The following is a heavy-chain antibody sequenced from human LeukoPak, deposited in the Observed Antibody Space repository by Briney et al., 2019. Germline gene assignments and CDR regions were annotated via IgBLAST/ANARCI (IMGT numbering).Heavy chain of an antibody. V-gene: IGHV3-30*18. CDR1: GFTFSSYG. CDR2: ISYDGSNK. Sequence: GRSLRLSCAASGFTFSSYGMHWVRQAPGKGLEWVAVISYDGSNKYYADSVKGRFTISRDNSKNTLYLQMNSLRVEDTAVYYCAKDIRAAAGPFDYWGQGTLVTVSS. D-gene: IGHD6-13*01. J-gene: IGHJ4*02. CDR3: AKDIRAAAGPFDY.